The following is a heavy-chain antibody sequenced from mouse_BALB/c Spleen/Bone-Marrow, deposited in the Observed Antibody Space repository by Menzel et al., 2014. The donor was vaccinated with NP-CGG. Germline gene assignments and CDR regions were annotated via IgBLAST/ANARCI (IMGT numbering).Heavy chain of an antibody. CDR1: GFTFSSFG. Sequence: EVQGVESGGGLVQSGGSRKLSCAASGFTFSSFGMHWVRQAPEKGLEWVAYISSGSSTIYYADTVKGRFTISRDNPKNTLFLQMTSLRSEDTAMYYCARDVPLYDVGYFDYWGQGTTLTVSS. D-gene: IGHD2-14*01. J-gene: IGHJ2*01. CDR3: ARDVPLYDVGYFDY. CDR2: ISSGSSTI. V-gene: IGHV5-17*02.